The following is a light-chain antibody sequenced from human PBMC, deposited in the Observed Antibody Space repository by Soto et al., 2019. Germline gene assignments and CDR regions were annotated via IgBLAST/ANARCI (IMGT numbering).Light chain of an antibody. Sequence: QTVVTQEPSLTVSPGGTVTLTCSSSTGSVTSGYYPNWFQQKPGQAPRALMYSINNKHPWTPARFSGSLLGGKAALTLSGVQPEDEAEYYCLLYYVGAWVFGGGTKVTVL. CDR3: LLYYVGAWV. J-gene: IGLJ3*02. CDR1: TGSVTSGYY. V-gene: IGLV7-43*01. CDR2: SIN.